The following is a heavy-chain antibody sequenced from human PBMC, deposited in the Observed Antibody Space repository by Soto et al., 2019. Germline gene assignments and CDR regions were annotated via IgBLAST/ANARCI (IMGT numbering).Heavy chain of an antibody. J-gene: IGHJ3*02. CDR1: GFIFNTFS. V-gene: IGHV3-48*02. CDR3: VRGSGQWLDSDDFEN. Sequence: EVQLVESGGGLVQPGGSLRLSCAASGFIFNTFSLYWVRQAPGKGLEWLSYVSSSSSHIYHANSVKGRFNVSRDKAKNVLYLQIDSQRDEDTAIYYCVRGSGQWLDSDDFENGGQGTMVTVSS. D-gene: IGHD6-19*01. CDR2: VSSSSSHI.